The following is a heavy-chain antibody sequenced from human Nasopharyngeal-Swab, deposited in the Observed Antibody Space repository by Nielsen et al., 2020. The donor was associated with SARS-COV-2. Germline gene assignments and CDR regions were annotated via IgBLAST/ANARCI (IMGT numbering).Heavy chain of an antibody. CDR2: IIPIFGTA. Sequence: VKVSCKASGGTFSSYAISWVRQAPGQGLEWMGEIIPIFGTANYAQKFQGRVTITADESTSTAYMELSSLRSEDTAVYYCARNPGVVLEYGWFDPWGQGTLVTVSS. V-gene: IGHV1-69*13. CDR1: GGTFSSYA. CDR3: ARNPGVVLEYGWFDP. J-gene: IGHJ5*02. D-gene: IGHD3-3*01.